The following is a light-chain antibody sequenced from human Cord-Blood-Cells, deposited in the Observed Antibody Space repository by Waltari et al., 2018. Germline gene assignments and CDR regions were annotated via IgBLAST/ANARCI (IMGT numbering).Light chain of an antibody. CDR3: AAWDDSLSGV. CDR1: SSNIGSNY. V-gene: IGLV1-47*01. CDR2: RNN. Sequence: QSVLTQPPSASGTPGQRVTISCSGSSSNIGSNYVYWYQQPPGTAPKLLFYRNNQRPSGVPDRFSGSKSGTSASLAISGLRSEDEADYYCAAWDDSLSGVFGGGTKLTVL. J-gene: IGLJ3*02.